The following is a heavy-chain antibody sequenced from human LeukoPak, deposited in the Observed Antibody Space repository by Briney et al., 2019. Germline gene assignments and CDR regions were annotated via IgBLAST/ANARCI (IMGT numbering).Heavy chain of an antibody. V-gene: IGHV4-59*01. J-gene: IGHJ3*01. CDR3: PTGGSATV. CDR1: GDSLNSYY. Sequence: SETLSLTCTVSGDSLNSYYWTWMRQPPGKRLEWIGYIYYTGTTNYNPSLKSRVTMSVDTSKNQFSLTLTSVTAADTAVYYCPTGGSATVWGQGTLVIVSS. D-gene: IGHD1-26*01. CDR2: IYYTGTT.